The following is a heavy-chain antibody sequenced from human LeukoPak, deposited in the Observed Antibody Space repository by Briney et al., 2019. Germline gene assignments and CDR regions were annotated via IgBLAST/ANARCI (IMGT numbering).Heavy chain of an antibody. Sequence: GASVKVSCKASGYTFTGYYMHWVRRAPGQGLEWMGWINPNSGGTNYAQKFQGRVTMTRDTSISTAYMELSRLRSDDTAVYYCARIVVVPAARLDAFDIWGQGTMVTVSS. V-gene: IGHV1-2*02. J-gene: IGHJ3*02. D-gene: IGHD2-2*01. CDR1: GYTFTGYY. CDR3: ARIVVVPAARLDAFDI. CDR2: INPNSGGT.